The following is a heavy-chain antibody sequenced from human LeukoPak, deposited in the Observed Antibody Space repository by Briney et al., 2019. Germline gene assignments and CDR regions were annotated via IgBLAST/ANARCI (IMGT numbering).Heavy chain of an antibody. V-gene: IGHV3-48*01. CDR1: GFTLRSYS. J-gene: IGHJ3*02. D-gene: IGHD5-24*01. Sequence: GGSLRLFCADSGFTLRSYSMNWVRQAPGKGLEWVSYISSSSSTIYYADSVKGRFTISRDNAKNSLYLQMDSLRAEDTAVYYCARIAPTIVDDAFDIWGQGTMVTVSS. CDR3: ARIAPTIVDDAFDI. CDR2: ISSSSSTI.